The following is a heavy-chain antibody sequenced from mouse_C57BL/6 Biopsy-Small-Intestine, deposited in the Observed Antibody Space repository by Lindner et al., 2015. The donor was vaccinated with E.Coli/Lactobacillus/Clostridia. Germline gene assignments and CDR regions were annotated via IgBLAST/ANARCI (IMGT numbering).Heavy chain of an antibody. Sequence: SVKVSCKASGYTLTDYYMHWVRQAPGQGLEWMGWINPNSGGTDYAQKFHDRVALTRDTSMSTAYMELSRLRSDDTAVYYCARGGHLSPYYFYGMEVWGQGTTVTVSS. CDR2: INPNSGGT. J-gene: IGHJ1*01. CDR1: GYTLTDYY. D-gene: IGHD1-1*01. V-gene: IGHV1S55*01. CDR3: ARGGHLSPYYFYGMEV.